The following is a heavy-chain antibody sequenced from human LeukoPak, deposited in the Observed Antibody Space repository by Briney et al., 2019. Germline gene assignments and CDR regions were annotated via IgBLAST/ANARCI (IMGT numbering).Heavy chain of an antibody. V-gene: IGHV4-39*01. CDR1: GGSISSSSYY. CDR2: IYYSGST. Sequence: SETLSLTCTVSGGSISSSSYYWGWIRQPPGKGLEWIGSIYYSGSTYYNPSLKSRVTISVDTSKNQFSLKLSSVTAADTAVYYCARGWPQFSYWGQGTLVTVSS. CDR3: ARGWPQFSY. J-gene: IGHJ4*02.